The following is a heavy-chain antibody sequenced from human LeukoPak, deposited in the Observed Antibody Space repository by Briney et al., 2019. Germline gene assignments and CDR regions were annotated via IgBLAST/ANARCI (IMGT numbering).Heavy chain of an antibody. CDR1: EFTFPMHW. Sequence: GGSLRLSCAASEFTFPMHWMSWVRQAPGKGLEWVADIKQDGSEKYYVDSVKGRFTISRQNAKNSLFLQMNSLRAEDTAVYYCARHRSGGSQDDAFDIWGQGTMVTVSS. D-gene: IGHD2-15*01. V-gene: IGHV3-7*01. J-gene: IGHJ3*02. CDR3: ARHRSGGSQDDAFDI. CDR2: IKQDGSEK.